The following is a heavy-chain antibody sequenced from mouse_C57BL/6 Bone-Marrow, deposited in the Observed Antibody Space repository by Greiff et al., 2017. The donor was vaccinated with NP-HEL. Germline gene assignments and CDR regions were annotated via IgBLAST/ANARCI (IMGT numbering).Heavy chain of an antibody. Sequence: VQLQESGAELMKPGASVKLSCKATGYTFTGYWIEWVKQRPGHGLEWIGEILPGSGSTNYNDKFKGKATFTADTSSNTAYMQLSSLTTEDSAIYYCAREGAYYSPYWYFDVWGTGTTVTVSS. CDR2: ILPGSGST. D-gene: IGHD2-12*01. CDR1: GYTFTGYW. J-gene: IGHJ1*03. CDR3: AREGAYYSPYWYFDV. V-gene: IGHV1-9*01.